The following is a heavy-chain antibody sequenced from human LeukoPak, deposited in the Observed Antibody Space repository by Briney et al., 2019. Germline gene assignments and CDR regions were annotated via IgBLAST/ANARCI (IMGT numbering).Heavy chain of an antibody. D-gene: IGHD6-19*01. CDR3: ARAKAVAGSAGDNWFDP. CDR1: GFTFGSYW. Sequence: GGSLRLSCAASGFTFGSYWRHWVRQAPGKGLVWVSRINGDGSSTSYADSVKGRFTISRDNAKNTLYLQMNSLRAEDTAVYFCARAKAVAGSAGDNWFDPWGQGALVTVSS. J-gene: IGHJ5*02. CDR2: INGDGSST. V-gene: IGHV3-74*01.